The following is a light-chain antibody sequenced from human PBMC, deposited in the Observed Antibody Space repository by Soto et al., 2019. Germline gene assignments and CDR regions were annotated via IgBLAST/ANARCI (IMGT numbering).Light chain of an antibody. V-gene: IGLV1-40*01. CDR2: DNN. CDR3: QSFDSSLNGWV. CDR1: GSNIGAGYD. J-gene: IGLJ3*02. Sequence: QSVLTQPPSVSGAPGQRVTISCTGSGSNIGAGYDVHWYQQIPGTAPKLLIFDNNNRPSVVPDRFSGSKSATSASLAITGLQAEDEADYYCQSFDSSLNGWVFGGGTKLTVL.